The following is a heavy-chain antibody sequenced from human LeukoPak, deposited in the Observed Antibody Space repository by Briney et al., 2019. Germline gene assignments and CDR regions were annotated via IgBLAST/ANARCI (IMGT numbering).Heavy chain of an antibody. CDR3: ARHRAYSSSSPFDY. V-gene: IGHV4-59*08. D-gene: IGHD6-6*01. Sequence: SETLSLTCSVSGGSISSLYWSWIRHPPGKGLEGIGYIYYTGSTNYNPSLKSRVTMFVDMSKNQFSLRLSSVTAADTAVYYCARHRAYSSSSPFDYWGQGTLVTVSS. CDR1: GGSISSLY. CDR2: IYYTGST. J-gene: IGHJ4*02.